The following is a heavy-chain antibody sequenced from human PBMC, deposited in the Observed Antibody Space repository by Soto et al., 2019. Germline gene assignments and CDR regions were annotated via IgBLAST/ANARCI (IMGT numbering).Heavy chain of an antibody. Sequence: GASVKVSCKASGYTFTNYAISWVRQAPGRGLEWMGWVNTYNGNPNYAQIFQGRVTMTTDTSTGTAYMELRSLKSDDSAIYYCARDSQYSTSWQRFDSRAQRTLVTGSS. J-gene: IGHJ4*02. D-gene: IGHD6-13*01. CDR3: ARDSQYSTSWQRFDS. CDR2: VNTYNGNP. V-gene: IGHV1-18*01. CDR1: GYTFTNYA.